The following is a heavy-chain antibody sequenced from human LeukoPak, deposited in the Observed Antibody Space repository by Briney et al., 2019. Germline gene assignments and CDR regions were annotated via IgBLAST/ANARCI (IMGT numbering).Heavy chain of an antibody. CDR2: IIPVLGLT. Sequence: GASVKVSCKASGGIFSTFAISWVRQAPGQGLEWMGRIIPVLGLTTYAQKFQGRVTITADKSTSTAYMELRSLRSDDTAVYYCARDRQHDYWGQGTLVTVSS. CDR3: ARDRQHDY. CDR1: GGIFSTFA. V-gene: IGHV1-69*04. J-gene: IGHJ4*02.